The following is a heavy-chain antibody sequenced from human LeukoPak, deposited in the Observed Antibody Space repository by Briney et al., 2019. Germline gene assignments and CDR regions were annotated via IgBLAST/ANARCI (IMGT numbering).Heavy chain of an antibody. D-gene: IGHD6-13*01. CDR2: IYSGGST. V-gene: IGHV3-53*01. Sequence: PGGSLRLSCAASGFTFSRCWMTWVRQAPGKGLEWVSVIYSGGSTYYADSVKGRFTISRDNSKNTLYLQMNSLRAEDTAVYYCARASMDKAAAGTFDYWGQGTLVTVSS. CDR1: GFTFSRCW. CDR3: ARASMDKAAAGTFDY. J-gene: IGHJ4*02.